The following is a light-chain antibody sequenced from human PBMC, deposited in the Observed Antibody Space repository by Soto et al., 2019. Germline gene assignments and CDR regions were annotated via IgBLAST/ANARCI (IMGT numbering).Light chain of an antibody. CDR3: QKYNSAPWT. CDR1: QDISNY. V-gene: IGKV1-27*01. Sequence: DIQMTQSPSSLSASVGDRVTITCRASQDISNYLAWYQQKPGKGPKLLIYAASTLQSGVPSRFSGSGSGTDFTITINRLQPEDVATYYCQKYNSAPWTFGQGTKVEIK. CDR2: AAS. J-gene: IGKJ1*01.